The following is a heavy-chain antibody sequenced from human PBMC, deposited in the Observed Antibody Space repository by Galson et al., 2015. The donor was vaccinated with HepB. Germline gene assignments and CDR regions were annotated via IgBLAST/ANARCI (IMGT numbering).Heavy chain of an antibody. CDR3: ANNILTGYWNYYYYGMDV. CDR2: IIPILGIA. V-gene: IGHV1-69*04. D-gene: IGHD3-9*01. J-gene: IGHJ6*02. CDR1: GGTFSSYA. Sequence: SVKVSCKASGGTFSSYAISWVRQAPGQGLEWMGRIIPILGIANYAQKFQGRVTITADKSTSTAYMELSSLRSEDTAVYYCANNILTGYWNYYYYGMDVWGQGTTVTVSS.